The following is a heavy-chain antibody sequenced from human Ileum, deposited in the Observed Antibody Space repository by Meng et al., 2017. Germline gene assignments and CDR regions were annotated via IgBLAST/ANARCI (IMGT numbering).Heavy chain of an antibody. Sequence: SETLSLTCTVSGGSITTYYWSWIRQSAGGGLEWIGRIYPGGSTDYNPSLKSRVTMSADTSKNQFSLNLNSLTTADTAVYYCARDHAAYAQVLGYWGQGTLVTVSS. V-gene: IGHV4-4*07. CDR3: ARDHAAYAQVLGY. CDR2: IYPGGST. J-gene: IGHJ4*02. CDR1: GGSITTYY. D-gene: IGHD2-2*01.